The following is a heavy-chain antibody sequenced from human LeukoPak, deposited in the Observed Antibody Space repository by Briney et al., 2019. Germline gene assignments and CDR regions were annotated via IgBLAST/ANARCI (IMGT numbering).Heavy chain of an antibody. CDR2: IIPIFGTA. J-gene: IGHJ4*02. V-gene: IGHV1-69*01. Sequence: ASVKVSCKASGGTFSSYAISWVRQAPGQGLEWMGGIIPIFGTANYAQKFQGRVTITADESTSTAYMELSSLRSEDTAVYYCARDRIAVAGTVGTFDYWGQGTLVTVSS. CDR1: GGTFSSYA. D-gene: IGHD6-19*01. CDR3: ARDRIAVAGTVGTFDY.